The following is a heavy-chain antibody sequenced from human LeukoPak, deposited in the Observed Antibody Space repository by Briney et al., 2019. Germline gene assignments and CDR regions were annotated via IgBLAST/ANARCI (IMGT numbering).Heavy chain of an antibody. J-gene: IGHJ4*02. D-gene: IGHD3-22*01. CDR3: AKDLGYLASSEYYSPFDS. CDR2: ISVSGGST. Sequence: GGSLRLSCAASGFTFSTYAMSWVRQAPGKGLEWVSAISVSGGSTFYADSVRGRFTISRDNYKNTLYLQMNSLRAEDTAVYHCAKDLGYLASSEYYSPFDSWGQGTLVTVSS. CDR1: GFTFSTYA. V-gene: IGHV3-23*01.